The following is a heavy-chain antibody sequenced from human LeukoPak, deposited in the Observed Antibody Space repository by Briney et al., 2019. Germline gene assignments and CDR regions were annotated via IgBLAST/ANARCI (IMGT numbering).Heavy chain of an antibody. V-gene: IGHV4-59*08. D-gene: IGHD4-17*01. Sequence: SETLSLTCTVSGGSISSYYWSWIRQPPGKGLEWIGYIYYSGSTNYNPSLKSRVTISVDTSKNQFSLKLSSVTAADTAVYYCARHNDYGDIVYFDYWCQGTLVTVSS. J-gene: IGHJ4*02. CDR2: IYYSGST. CDR3: ARHNDYGDIVYFDY. CDR1: GGSISSYY.